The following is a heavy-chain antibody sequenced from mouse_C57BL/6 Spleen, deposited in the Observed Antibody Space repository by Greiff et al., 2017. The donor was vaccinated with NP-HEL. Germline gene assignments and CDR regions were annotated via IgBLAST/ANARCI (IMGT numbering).Heavy chain of an antibody. CDR2: IDPENGDT. CDR3: TKTAQAKDAMDY. CDR1: GFNIKDDY. D-gene: IGHD3-2*02. V-gene: IGHV14-4*01. J-gene: IGHJ4*01. Sequence: EVQLQQSGAELVRPGASVKLSCTASGFNIKDDYMHWVKQRPEQGLEWIGWIDPENGDTEYASKFQGKATITADTSSNTAYLQLSSLTSEDTAVYYGTKTAQAKDAMDYWGQGTSVTVSS.